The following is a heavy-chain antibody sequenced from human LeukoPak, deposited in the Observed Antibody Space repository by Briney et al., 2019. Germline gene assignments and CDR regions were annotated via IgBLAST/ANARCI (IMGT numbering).Heavy chain of an antibody. D-gene: IGHD3-22*01. CDR1: GYSFTNYW. CDR3: ARHAGDSSGYLTPGFDY. J-gene: IGHJ4*02. V-gene: IGHV5-51*01. Sequence: ESLKISCKGSGYSFTNYWIGWVRQMPGKGLEWMGIIYPGDSDTRYSPSFQGQVTISADKSISTAYLQWSSLKASDTAMYYCARHAGDSSGYLTPGFDYWGQGTLVTVSS. CDR2: IYPGDSDT.